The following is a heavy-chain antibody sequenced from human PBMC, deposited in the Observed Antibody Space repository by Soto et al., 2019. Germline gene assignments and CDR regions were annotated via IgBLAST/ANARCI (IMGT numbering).Heavy chain of an antibody. CDR3: ARDGRRRRDAFDI. Sequence: GGSLRLSCAVSGFTINTYAMSWVRQAPGKGLEWVSGISGGSERTNYADADSVKGRFTISRDNFKNTVYLQMKRLRAEDTALYFCARDGRRRRDAFDIWGQGTMVTVSS. CDR2: ISGGSERT. CDR1: GFTINTYA. J-gene: IGHJ3*02. V-gene: IGHV3-23*01.